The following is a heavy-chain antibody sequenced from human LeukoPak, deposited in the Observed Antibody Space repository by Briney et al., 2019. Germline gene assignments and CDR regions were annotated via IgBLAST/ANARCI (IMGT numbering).Heavy chain of an antibody. D-gene: IGHD2-15*01. CDR2: MKPKSGNT. V-gene: IGHV1-8*03. J-gene: IGHJ3*02. Sequence: ASVKPSCKASGYTFTSYDINWVRQATGQGLEWMGWMKPKSGNTGYAQKFQGRVTITRNNAISTAYMELISLRSEDTAVYYCARDQRGWSEASDAFDIWGQGTMVTVSS. CDR3: ARDQRGWSEASDAFDI. CDR1: GYTFTSYD.